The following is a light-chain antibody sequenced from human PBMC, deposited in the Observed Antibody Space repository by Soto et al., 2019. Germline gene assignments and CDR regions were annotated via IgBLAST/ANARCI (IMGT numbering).Light chain of an antibody. CDR2: EVS. V-gene: IGLV2-14*01. CDR3: ASYTSSSGLDV. CDR1: SSDVGGYNF. J-gene: IGLJ1*01. Sequence: QSALTQPASVSGSPGQSITISCTGTSSDVGGYNFVSWYQQHPGKAPKLMIYEVSNRPSGVSNHFSGSKSGNTASLTISGLQAEDEADYYCASYTSSSGLDVFGTGTKLTVL.